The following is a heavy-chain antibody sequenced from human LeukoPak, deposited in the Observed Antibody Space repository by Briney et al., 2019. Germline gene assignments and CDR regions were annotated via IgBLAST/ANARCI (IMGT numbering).Heavy chain of an antibody. J-gene: IGHJ6*03. CDR3: ARGSGTVVTAIHYYYYMDV. V-gene: IGHV4-39*07. D-gene: IGHD2-21*02. CDR1: GGSISNNSYY. CDR2: IYYSGTT. Sequence: SETLSLTCTVSGGSISNNSYYWGWIRQPPGKGLEWIGNIYYSGTTYYNPSLKSRVTISVDTSKNQFSLNLSSVTAADTAVYYCARGSGTVVTAIHYYYYMDVWGKGTTVTISS.